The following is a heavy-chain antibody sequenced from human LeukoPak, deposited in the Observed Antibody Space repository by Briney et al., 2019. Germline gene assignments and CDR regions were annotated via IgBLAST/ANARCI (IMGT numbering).Heavy chain of an antibody. CDR2: INHSGST. V-gene: IGHV4-34*01. CDR1: GGSFSGNY. Sequence: PSETLPLTCAVYGGSFSGNYWNWIRQPPGKGLEWIGEINHSGSTNYNPSLKSRVTISVDTSKNQFSLKLSSVTAADTAVYYCARERRWSIWSGYYYGMDVWGQGTTVTVSS. D-gene: IGHD3-3*01. J-gene: IGHJ6*02. CDR3: ARERRWSIWSGYYYGMDV.